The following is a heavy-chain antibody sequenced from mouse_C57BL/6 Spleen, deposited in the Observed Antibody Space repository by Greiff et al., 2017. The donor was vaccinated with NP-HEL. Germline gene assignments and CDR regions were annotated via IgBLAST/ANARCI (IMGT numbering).Heavy chain of an antibody. CDR1: GYAFSSSW. J-gene: IGHJ4*01. CDR3: ARRGYAMDY. CDR2: IYPGDGDT. V-gene: IGHV1-82*01. Sequence: VQLQQSGPELVKPGASVKISCKASGYAFSSSWMNWVKQRPGQGLEWIGRIYPGDGDTNYNGKFKGKATLTADKSSSTAYMQLSSLTSEDSAVYFCARRGYAMDYWGQGTSVTVSS.